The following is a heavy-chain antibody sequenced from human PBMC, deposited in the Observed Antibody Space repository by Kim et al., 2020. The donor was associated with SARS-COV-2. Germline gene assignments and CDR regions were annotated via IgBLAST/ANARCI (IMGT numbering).Heavy chain of an antibody. Sequence: SGPTLVKPTQTLTLTCTFSGFSLSTSGVGVGWIRQPPGKALEWLALIYWDDDKRYSPSLKSRLTITKDTSKKQVVLTMTNMDPVNTATYYCAHRGTSSSAGSFDSWGQGTLVTVSS. CDR3: AHRGTSSSAGSFDS. V-gene: IGHV2-5*02. CDR2: IYWDDDK. J-gene: IGHJ4*02. CDR1: GFSLSTSGVG. D-gene: IGHD6-6*01.